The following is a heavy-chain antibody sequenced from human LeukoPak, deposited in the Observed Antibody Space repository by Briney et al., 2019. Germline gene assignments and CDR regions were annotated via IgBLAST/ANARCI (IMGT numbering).Heavy chain of an antibody. CDR3: ARQGSGWYPYYFDY. CDR2: IYSGGST. V-gene: IGHV3-53*01. D-gene: IGHD6-19*01. Sequence: GGSLRLSCAASGFTVSSNYMSWVRQAPGKGLEWVSVIYSGGSTYYADSVKGRFTISGDNSKNTLYLQMNSLRAEDTAVYYCARQGSGWYPYYFDYWGQGTLVTVSS. CDR1: GFTVSSNY. J-gene: IGHJ4*02.